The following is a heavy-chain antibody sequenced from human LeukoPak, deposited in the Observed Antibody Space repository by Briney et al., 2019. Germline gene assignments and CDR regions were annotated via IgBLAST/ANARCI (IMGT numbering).Heavy chain of an antibody. CDR1: GGSISSGDYY. V-gene: IGHV4-30-4*01. J-gene: IGHJ3*02. Sequence: KPSQTLSLTCTVSGGSISSGDYYWSWIRQPPGKGLEWIGYIYYSGSTYYNPSLKSRVTISVDTSKNQFSLKLSSVTAADTAVYYCASYYYDSSGYYLNDAFDIWGQGIMVTVSS. D-gene: IGHD3-22*01. CDR2: IYYSGST. CDR3: ASYYYDSSGYYLNDAFDI.